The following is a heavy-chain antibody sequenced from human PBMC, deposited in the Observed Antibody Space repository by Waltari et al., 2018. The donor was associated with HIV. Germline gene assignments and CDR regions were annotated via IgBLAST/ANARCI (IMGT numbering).Heavy chain of an antibody. D-gene: IGHD4-17*01. J-gene: IGHJ4*02. CDR1: GGSISSSSYY. CDR2: IYYSGST. V-gene: IGHV4-39*01. CDR3: ARQFPLMTTVTTWDY. Sequence: QLQLQESGPGLVKPSETLSLTCTVSGGSISSSSYYWGWIRQPPGKGLEWIGSIYYSGSTSYTPSLKSRVTISVDTSKNQFSLKLSSVTAADTAVYYCARQFPLMTTVTTWDYWGQGTLVTVSS.